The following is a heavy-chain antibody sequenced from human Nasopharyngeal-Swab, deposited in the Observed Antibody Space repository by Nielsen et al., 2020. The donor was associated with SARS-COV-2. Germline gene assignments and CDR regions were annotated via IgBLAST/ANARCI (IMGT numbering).Heavy chain of an antibody. CDR1: GGTFSSYA. Sequence: SVKVSCKASGGTFSSYAISWVRQAPGQGLEWMGGIIPIFGTVNYAQKFQGRVTITADESTSTAYMELSGLRSEDTAVYYCARGYCSSTSCYWYFDLWGRGTLVTASS. D-gene: IGHD2-2*01. CDR2: IIPIFGTV. CDR3: ARGYCSSTSCYWYFDL. V-gene: IGHV1-69*13. J-gene: IGHJ2*01.